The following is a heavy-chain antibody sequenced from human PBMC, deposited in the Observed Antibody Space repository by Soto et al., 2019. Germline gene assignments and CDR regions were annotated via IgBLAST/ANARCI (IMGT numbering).Heavy chain of an antibody. CDR3: ARDAGYCSSTSCFSVKRFDP. D-gene: IGHD2-2*01. V-gene: IGHV4-31*03. J-gene: IGHJ5*02. Sequence: SETLSLTCTVSGGSISSGGYYWSWIRQHPGKGLEWIGYIYYSGSTYYNPSLKSRVTISVDTSKNQFSLKLSSVTAADTAVYYCARDAGYCSSTSCFSVKRFDPWGQGTLVTVSS. CDR2: IYYSGST. CDR1: GGSISSGGYY.